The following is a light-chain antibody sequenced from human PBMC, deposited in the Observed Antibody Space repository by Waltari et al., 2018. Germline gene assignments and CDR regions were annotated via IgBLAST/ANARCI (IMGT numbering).Light chain of an antibody. J-gene: IGLJ3*02. V-gene: IGLV3-1*01. Sequence: YLSHQPSVSVSSGKTATVTCPRNRLGSTYTYWYRQKPGQSPVLVIYEDYKRPSGIPERFSGSNSGRTATLTISETHTMDEADYYCQTWDNSPAVLFGGGTKLTVL. CDR3: QTWDNSPAVL. CDR1: RLGSTY. CDR2: EDY.